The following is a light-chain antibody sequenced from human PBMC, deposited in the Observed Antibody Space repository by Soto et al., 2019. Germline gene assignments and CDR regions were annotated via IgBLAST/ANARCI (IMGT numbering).Light chain of an antibody. J-gene: IGLJ1*01. CDR1: SSDVGGYNY. Sequence: QSALTQPASVSGSPGQSITISCTGTSSDVGGYNYVSWYQQHPGKAPKLMIYEVSNRPSGVSNRFSGSKSGNTASLTISGLQAVDEADYYCTSYTSSSLYVFGTGTKVTVL. CDR2: EVS. CDR3: TSYTSSSLYV. V-gene: IGLV2-14*01.